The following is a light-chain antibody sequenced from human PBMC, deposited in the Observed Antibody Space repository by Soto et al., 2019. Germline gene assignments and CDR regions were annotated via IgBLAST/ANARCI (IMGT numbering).Light chain of an antibody. V-gene: IGKV1-9*01. CDR3: QQTRSYPST. J-gene: IGKJ4*01. Sequence: IQLTQSPSSLSASVGDSVTITCRASQGITSYLAWSQQKPGKASNLLIYGASTLQSGAPSRFSGSGSVTDFTLILNCLQAEDFATNYCQQTRSYPSTFGGGTKVDIK. CDR2: GAS. CDR1: QGITSY.